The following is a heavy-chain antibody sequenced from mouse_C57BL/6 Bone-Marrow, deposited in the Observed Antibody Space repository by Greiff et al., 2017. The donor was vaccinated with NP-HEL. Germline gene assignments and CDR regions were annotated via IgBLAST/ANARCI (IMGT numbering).Heavy chain of an antibody. V-gene: IGHV1-67*01. J-gene: IGHJ3*01. CDR2: ISTYYGAA. Sequence: VQLQQSGPELVRPGVSVKISCKGSGSTFTDYAMHWVKQSHAKSLEWIGVISTYYGAASYNQKFKDKATMTVDKSSSTAYMELARLTSEDSAVYYCARYYGSSYWFAYWVQGTLVTVSA. D-gene: IGHD1-1*01. CDR1: GSTFTDYA. CDR3: ARYYGSSYWFAY.